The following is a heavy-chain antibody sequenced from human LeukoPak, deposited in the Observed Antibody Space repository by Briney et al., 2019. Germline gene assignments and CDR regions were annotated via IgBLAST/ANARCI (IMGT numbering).Heavy chain of an antibody. D-gene: IGHD3-10*01. Sequence: KTSETLSLTCAVSGYSISSGYFWGWIRQPPGKGLEWIGSIYHSGSTYYNPSLKSRVTISLNTSKNQFSLKLSSVTAAGTAVYYCATNYGSGSYYILVYWGQGTLVTVSS. J-gene: IGHJ4*02. CDR2: IYHSGST. V-gene: IGHV4-38-2*01. CDR1: GYSISSGYF. CDR3: ATNYGSGSYYILVY.